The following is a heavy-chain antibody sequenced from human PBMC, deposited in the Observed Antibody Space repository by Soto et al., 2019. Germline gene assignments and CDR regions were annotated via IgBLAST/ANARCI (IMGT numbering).Heavy chain of an antibody. V-gene: IGHV4-30-2*01. CDR3: ARVGPYCSGGTCKVSWFDP. D-gene: IGHD2-15*01. Sequence: SETLSLTCAVSGGSISSGGYSWSWIRQPPGKGLEWIGYIYHSGITYYNPSLKSRVTISVDRSKNQFSLKLSSVTAADTAVYYCARVGPYCSGGTCKVSWFDPWGQGTLVTVSS. CDR2: IYHSGIT. J-gene: IGHJ5*02. CDR1: GGSISSGGYS.